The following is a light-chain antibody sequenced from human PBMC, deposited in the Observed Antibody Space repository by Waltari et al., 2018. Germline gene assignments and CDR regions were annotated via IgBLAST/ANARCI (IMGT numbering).Light chain of an antibody. Sequence: VLTQSPATLSLSPGERAPLSCRASQSVSSYLACYQQKPGQAPRLLIYDASNRATGIPARFSGSGSGTDFTLTISSLEPEDFAVYYCQQRSNWPLTFGGGTKVEIK. CDR2: DAS. J-gene: IGKJ4*01. CDR3: QQRSNWPLT. CDR1: QSVSSY. V-gene: IGKV3-11*01.